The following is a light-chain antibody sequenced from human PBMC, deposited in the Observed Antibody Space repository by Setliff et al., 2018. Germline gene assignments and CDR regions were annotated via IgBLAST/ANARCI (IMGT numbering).Light chain of an antibody. CDR3: QQAYNTPYT. CDR1: QSITTY. J-gene: IGKJ2*01. V-gene: IGKV1-39*01. CDR2: SIS. Sequence: DIQMTQSPSSLSASVGDSVTITCRASQSITTYLNWYQQKPGKAPNLLIYSISRLQSGVPPRFSGSGSGTAFGLTISSLQPEDFATYYCQQAYNTPYTFGQGTKVDIK.